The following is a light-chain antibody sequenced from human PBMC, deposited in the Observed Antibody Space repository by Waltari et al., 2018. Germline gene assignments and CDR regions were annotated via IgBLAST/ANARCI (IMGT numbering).Light chain of an antibody. Sequence: QSALTQPASVSGSPGQPLTISCTGASSNVGRYNLVSWYQQHPGEAPKLLIYDGTERPSGVSNRFSGSKSGNTASLTISGLRAEDEADYFCSSYAGSNTVIFGGGTKLTVL. CDR2: DGT. CDR1: SSNVGRYNL. V-gene: IGLV2-23*01. CDR3: SSYAGSNTVI. J-gene: IGLJ2*01.